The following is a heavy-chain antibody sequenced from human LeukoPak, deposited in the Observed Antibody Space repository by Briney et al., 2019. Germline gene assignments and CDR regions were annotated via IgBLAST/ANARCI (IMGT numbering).Heavy chain of an antibody. V-gene: IGHV1-2*02. CDR3: ARGGENSSGYYPIDY. D-gene: IGHD3-22*01. CDR2: INPNSGGT. CDR1: GYTFTGYY. J-gene: IGHJ4*02. Sequence: ASVKVSCKASGYTFTGYYMHWVRQAPGQGLEWMGWINPNSGGTNYAEKFQGRVTMTRDTSISTAYMELSRLRSEDTAVYYCARGGENSSGYYPIDYWGQGTLVTVSS.